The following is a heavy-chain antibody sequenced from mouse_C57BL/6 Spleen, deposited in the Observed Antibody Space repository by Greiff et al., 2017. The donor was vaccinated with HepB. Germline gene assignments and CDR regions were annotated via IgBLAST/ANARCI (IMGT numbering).Heavy chain of an antibody. V-gene: IGHV6-6*01. J-gene: IGHJ2*01. CDR1: GFTFSDAW. D-gene: IGHD1-1*01. CDR2: IRNKANNHAT. Sequence: EVHLVESGGGLVQPGGSMKLSCAASGFTFSDAWMDWVRQSPEKGLEWVAEIRNKANNHATYYAESVKGRFTISRDDSKSSVYLQMNSLRAEDTGIYYCTRTIDYYGSSPDYWGQGTTLTVSS. CDR3: TRTIDYYGSSPDY.